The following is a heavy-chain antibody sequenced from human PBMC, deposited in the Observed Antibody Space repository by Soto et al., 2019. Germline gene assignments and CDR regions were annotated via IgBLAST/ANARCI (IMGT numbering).Heavy chain of an antibody. V-gene: IGHV1-2*02. CDR3: AREVGGGRQYYFDS. CDR1: GYTIAGYY. Sequence: ASVKLTCKDSGYTIAGYYIRWVRQAPGQGLEWMGWTNPSNGGTNYAQKFQGRVTMTRDTSLSIAYMELTTLRSDDTAVFYCAREVGGGRQYYFDSWGLGTLVTV. D-gene: IGHD3-16*01. CDR2: TNPSNGGT. J-gene: IGHJ4*02.